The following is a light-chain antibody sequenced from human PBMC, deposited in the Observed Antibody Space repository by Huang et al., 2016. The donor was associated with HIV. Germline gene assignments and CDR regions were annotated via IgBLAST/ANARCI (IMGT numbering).Light chain of an antibody. CDR2: GSS. Sequence: IVMTQSPATLSVSPGERVTLSCRANRTVSTNLAWYQQRPGQAPRLLIYGSSTRSPGVPARFSGSGSGTDFSRTISILQSEDFALYYCHQYNNWLLSFGGGTRVDI. J-gene: IGKJ4*01. CDR3: HQYNNWLLS. V-gene: IGKV3-15*01. CDR1: RTVSTN.